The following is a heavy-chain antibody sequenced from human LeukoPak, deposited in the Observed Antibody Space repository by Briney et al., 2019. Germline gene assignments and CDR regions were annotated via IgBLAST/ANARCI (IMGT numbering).Heavy chain of an antibody. D-gene: IGHD6-13*01. CDR3: ARDHSPLTVAAANWFDP. V-gene: IGHV1-2*02. Sequence: ASVKVSCKASGYTFTGYYMHWVRQAPAQGPEWMGWINPNSGGTNYAQKFQGRVTMTRDTSINTAYMELSSLRSDDTAVYYCARDHSPLTVAAANWFDPWGQGTLVTVSS. CDR2: INPNSGGT. CDR1: GYTFTGYY. J-gene: IGHJ5*02.